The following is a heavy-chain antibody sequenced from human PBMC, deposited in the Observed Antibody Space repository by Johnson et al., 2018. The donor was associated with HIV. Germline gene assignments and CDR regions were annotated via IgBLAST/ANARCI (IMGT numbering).Heavy chain of an antibody. V-gene: IGHV3-30*14. D-gene: IGHD3-22*01. CDR1: GFTFSSYA. CDR3: ARDRRYYDSSGYYHDAFDI. J-gene: IGHJ3*02. Sequence: QVQLVESGGGLVQPGGSLKLSCAASGFTFSSYAMHWVRQAPGKGLDWVTFIRYDGSSKHYADSVEGRFTISRDNSKNTLYLQMNSLRAEDTAVYFCARDRRYYDSSGYYHDAFDIWGQGTMVTVSS. CDR2: IRYDGSSK.